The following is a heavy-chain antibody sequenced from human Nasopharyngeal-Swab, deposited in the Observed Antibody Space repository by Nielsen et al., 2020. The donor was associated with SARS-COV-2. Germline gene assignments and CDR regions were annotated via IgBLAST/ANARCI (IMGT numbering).Heavy chain of an antibody. CDR2: IIPIFGTA. Sequence: SGKVSCKDSGGTFSSYAISWVRQAPGQGLEWMGGIIPIFGTANYAQKFQGRVTITADESTSTAYMELSSLRSEDTAVYYCARVTAMAEGYYYGMDVWGQGTTVTVSS. CDR3: ARVTAMAEGYYYGMDV. CDR1: GGTFSSYA. J-gene: IGHJ6*02. V-gene: IGHV1-69*13. D-gene: IGHD5-18*01.